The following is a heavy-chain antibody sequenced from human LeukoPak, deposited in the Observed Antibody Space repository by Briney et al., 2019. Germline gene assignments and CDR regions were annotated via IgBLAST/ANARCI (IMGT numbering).Heavy chain of an antibody. Sequence: PSETLSLTCAVYGGSFSGYYWSWIRQPPGKGLEWIGEINHSGSTNYNPSLKSRVTISVDTSKNQFSLKLSSVTAADTAVYYCARGHPTSSSSMRRWFDPWGQGTLVTVSS. CDR3: ARGHPTSSSSMRRWFDP. V-gene: IGHV4-34*01. CDR1: GGSFSGYY. CDR2: INHSGST. J-gene: IGHJ5*02. D-gene: IGHD6-6*01.